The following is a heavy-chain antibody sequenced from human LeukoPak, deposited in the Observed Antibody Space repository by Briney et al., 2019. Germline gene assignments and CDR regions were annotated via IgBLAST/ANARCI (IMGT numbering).Heavy chain of an antibody. D-gene: IGHD4-17*01. CDR1: GFTFDDYA. Sequence: PGRSLRLSCAASGFTFDDYAMHWVRQAPGKGLEWVSGISWNSGSIGYADSVKGRFTISRDNAKNSLYLQMNSLRAEDTALYYCAKGELYGDYSSYFDYWGQGTLVTVSS. J-gene: IGHJ4*02. CDR2: ISWNSGSI. CDR3: AKGELYGDYSSYFDY. V-gene: IGHV3-9*01.